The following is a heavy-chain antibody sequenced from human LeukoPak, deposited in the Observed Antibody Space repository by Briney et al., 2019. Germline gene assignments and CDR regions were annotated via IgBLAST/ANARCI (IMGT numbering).Heavy chain of an antibody. CDR1: GFTFSSYG. V-gene: IGHV3-30*18. CDR2: ISYDGSNK. Sequence: QPGGSLRLSCAASGFTFSSYGMHWVRQAPGKGLEWVAVISYDGSNKYYADSVKGRFTISRDNSKNTLYLQMNSLRAEDTAVYYCAKDSPGIAAAGILDYWGQGTLVTVSS. J-gene: IGHJ4*02. CDR3: AKDSPGIAAAGILDY. D-gene: IGHD6-13*01.